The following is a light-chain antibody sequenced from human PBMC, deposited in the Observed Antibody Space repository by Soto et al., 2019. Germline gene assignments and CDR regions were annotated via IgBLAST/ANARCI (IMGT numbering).Light chain of an antibody. J-gene: IGKJ2*01. CDR3: QQSYSTPPST. V-gene: IGKV1-39*01. CDR1: QSISSY. CDR2: AAS. Sequence: DIQMTQSPSSLSASVGDRVTITCRASQSISSYLNWYQQKPGKAPKLLIYAASSLQSGVPSRFSGGVSGTDFTLTISSLQPEDFATYYCQQSYSTPPSTFGQGTKLEIK.